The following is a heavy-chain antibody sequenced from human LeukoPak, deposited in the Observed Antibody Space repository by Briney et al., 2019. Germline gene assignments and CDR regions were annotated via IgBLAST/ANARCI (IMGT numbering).Heavy chain of an antibody. CDR1: GFTFSSYA. V-gene: IGHV3-23*01. CDR3: AKRTVDTAMARFDY. CDR2: ISGSGGST. J-gene: IGHJ4*02. Sequence: GGSLRLSCAASGFTFSSYAMSWFRQAPGKGLEWSSAISGSGGSTYYADSVKGRFTISRDNSKNTLYLQMNSLRAEDTAVYYCAKRTVDTAMARFDYWGQGTLVTVSS. D-gene: IGHD5-18*01.